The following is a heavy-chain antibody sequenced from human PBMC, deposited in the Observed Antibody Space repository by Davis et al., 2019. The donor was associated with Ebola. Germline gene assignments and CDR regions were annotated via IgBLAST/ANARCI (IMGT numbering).Heavy chain of an antibody. CDR1: GYTFTGYY. J-gene: IGHJ4*02. CDR2: INPNTGAT. CDR3: ARDVIPTPYWELDY. Sequence: ASVKVSCKASGYTFTGYYIHWVRQAPGQGPEWMGWINPNTGATNYAQKFQGRVTLTRDTSISTAYMDLTRLTSDDTAVYYCARDVIPTPYWELDYWGQGTLVTVSS. V-gene: IGHV1-2*02. D-gene: IGHD2-8*02.